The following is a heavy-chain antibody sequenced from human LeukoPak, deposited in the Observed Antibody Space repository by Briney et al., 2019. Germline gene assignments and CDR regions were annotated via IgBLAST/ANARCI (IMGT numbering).Heavy chain of an antibody. CDR2: IYHSGNT. D-gene: IGHD3-10*01. CDR3: AREYGSGSYYIGYYYMDV. J-gene: IGHJ6*03. Sequence: SETLSLTCIVSGYSISSNYYWGWIRQPPGKGLEWIGSIYHSGNTYYNPSLKSRVTISVDTSKNQFSLKLSSVTAADTAVYYCAREYGSGSYYIGYYYMDVWGKGTTVTISS. CDR1: GYSISSNYY. V-gene: IGHV4-38-2*02.